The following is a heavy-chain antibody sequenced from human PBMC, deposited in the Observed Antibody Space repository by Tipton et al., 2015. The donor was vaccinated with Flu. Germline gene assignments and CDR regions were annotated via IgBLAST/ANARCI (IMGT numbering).Heavy chain of an antibody. CDR1: GDSISSGGAY. V-gene: IGHV4-31*03. CDR3: ARDPSLGMPDYFDY. D-gene: IGHD2-2*01. J-gene: IGHJ4*01. Sequence: TLSLTCTVSGDSISSGGAYWSWIRQRPGKGLEWIGCIYYSGSTYYNPSLESRVTISVDTTKNQFSLRLNSVTAADTAVYYCARDPSLGMPDYFDYWGQGTLVTASS. CDR2: IYYSGST.